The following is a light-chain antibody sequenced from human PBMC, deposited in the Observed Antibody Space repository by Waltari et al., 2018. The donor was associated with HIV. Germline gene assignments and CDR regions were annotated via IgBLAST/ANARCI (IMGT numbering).Light chain of an antibody. CDR3: SSFAGSNNLMV. CDR2: QVN. J-gene: IGLJ2*01. V-gene: IGLV2-8*01. CDR1: SSDVGGYNY. Sequence: QSALTQPPSASGSPGQSVTISCTGTSSDVGGYNYVSWYQQHPGKAPNLMIYQVNKRPSGVPARFSGTKSGNRASLTVSGLQAEDEADYYCSSFAGSNNLMVFGGGTKLTVL.